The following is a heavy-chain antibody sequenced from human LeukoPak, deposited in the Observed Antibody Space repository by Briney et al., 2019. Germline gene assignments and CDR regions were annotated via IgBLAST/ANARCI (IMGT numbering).Heavy chain of an antibody. CDR2: IKQDGSEK. Sequence: GGSLRLSCAASGFTFSGYVMSWVRQAPGKGLEWVANIKQDGSEKYYVDSVKGRFSISRDDTKNSLYLQLNSLRAEDTAVYYCAREGLRFLEWSSYYFDYWGLGTLVTVSS. J-gene: IGHJ4*02. D-gene: IGHD3-3*01. V-gene: IGHV3-7*01. CDR3: AREGLRFLEWSSYYFDY. CDR1: GFTFSGYV.